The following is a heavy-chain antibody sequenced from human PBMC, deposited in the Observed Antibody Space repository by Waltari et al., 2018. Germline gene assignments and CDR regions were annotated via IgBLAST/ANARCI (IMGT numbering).Heavy chain of an antibody. D-gene: IGHD1-7*01. V-gene: IGHV4-61*02. CDR2: LDTSGST. CDR1: GGSISSGSYY. J-gene: IGHJ4*02. CDR3: AGEGPELKD. Sequence: QVQLQESGPGLVKPSQTLSLTCTVSGGSISSGSYYWSWIRQPAGKGLEWLGRLDTSGSTNDNPALKSRVTLSVNTAKNQFPLKQRAGTTADTAVDYWAGEGPELKDWGQGTLVIVSS.